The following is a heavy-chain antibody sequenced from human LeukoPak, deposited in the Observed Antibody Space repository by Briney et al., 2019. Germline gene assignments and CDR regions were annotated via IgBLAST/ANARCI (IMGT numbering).Heavy chain of an antibody. CDR1: NGSFSGYH. J-gene: IGHJ5*02. V-gene: IGHV4-34*01. Sequence: SETLSLTCAVYNGSFSGYHWSWIRQPPERGLEWIGEVNHGGDTNYNPSLRSRVAMSLDTSKNHFSLKLRSVTAADTAAYNCARAAWDGGGGFDPWGQGTLVTVSS. CDR2: VNHGGDT. D-gene: IGHD3-16*01. CDR3: ARAAWDGGGGFDP.